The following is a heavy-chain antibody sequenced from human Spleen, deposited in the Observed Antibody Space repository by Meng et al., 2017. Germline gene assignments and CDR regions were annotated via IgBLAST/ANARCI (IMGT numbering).Heavy chain of an antibody. V-gene: IGHV1-2*06. CDR2: IDPKSGDT. D-gene: IGHD6-13*01. Sequence: QVELVQSGAEGKKPGASVKVSCKPSGYNFPDYWLHWVRRAPGQGLEWMGRIDPKSGDTHYAQSFQGRVTMTGDTSISTAYMELSGLRSDDTAMYYCVRDEDISAAGKLFGDYWGQGTLVTVSS. J-gene: IGHJ4*02. CDR3: VRDEDISAAGKLFGDY. CDR1: GYNFPDYW.